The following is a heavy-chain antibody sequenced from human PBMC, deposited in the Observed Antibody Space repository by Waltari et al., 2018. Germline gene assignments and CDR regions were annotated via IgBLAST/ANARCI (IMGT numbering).Heavy chain of an antibody. Sequence: EVQLLESGGGLVQLGGSLRLSCTASGLPFRHSALTWARQAPVKGLEWVASITGDGGNTYYIDSVKGRFTISRDNSQNTLYLQMNSLRAEDTAVYYCAKAPVGSCNDASCYPLDNWGQGTLVTASS. CDR3: AKAPVGSCNDASCYPLDN. D-gene: IGHD2-15*01. CDR2: ITGDGGNT. J-gene: IGHJ4*02. V-gene: IGHV3-23*01. CDR1: GLPFRHSA.